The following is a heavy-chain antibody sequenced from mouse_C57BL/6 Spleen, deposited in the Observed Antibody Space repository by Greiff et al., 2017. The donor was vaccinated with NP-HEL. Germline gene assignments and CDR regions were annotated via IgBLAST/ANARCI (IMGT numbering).Heavy chain of an antibody. Sequence: EVKLMESGEGLVKPGGSLKLSCAASGFTFSSYAMSWVRQTPEKRLEWVAYFSSGGDYIYYADTVKGRFTISRDNARNTLYLQMSSLKSEDTAMYYCTRSHYYGSSYRDYWGQGTSVTVSS. V-gene: IGHV5-9-1*02. J-gene: IGHJ4*01. CDR1: GFTFSSYA. CDR3: TRSHYYGSSYRDY. CDR2: FSSGGDYI. D-gene: IGHD1-1*01.